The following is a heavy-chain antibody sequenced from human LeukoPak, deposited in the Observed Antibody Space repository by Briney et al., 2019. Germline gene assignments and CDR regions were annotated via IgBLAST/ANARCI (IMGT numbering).Heavy chain of an antibody. CDR3: ARDPYGLRAFDI. J-gene: IGHJ3*02. CDR1: VGSISSSSYY. D-gene: IGHD4-17*01. V-gene: IGHV4-39*07. Sequence: SETLSLTCIFPVGSISSSSYYWGWIRQPPGKGLEWIGSIYYSGSTYYNPSLKSRVTISVDTSKNQFSLKLSSVTAADTAVYYCARDPYGLRAFDIWGQGTMVTVSS. CDR2: IYYSGST.